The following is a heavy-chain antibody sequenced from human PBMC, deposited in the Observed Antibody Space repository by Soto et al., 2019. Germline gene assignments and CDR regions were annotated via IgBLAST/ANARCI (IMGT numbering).Heavy chain of an antibody. V-gene: IGHV4-34*01. CDR1: GGSFSGYY. Sequence: PSETLSLTCAVYGGSFSGYYWSWIRQPPGKGLEWIGEINHSGSTNYNPSLKSRVTISVDTSKNQFSLKLSSVTAADTAVYYCARDGNSIVPYDYWGQGTLVTVSS. J-gene: IGHJ4*02. CDR3: ARDGNSIVPYDY. D-gene: IGHD1-7*01. CDR2: INHSGST.